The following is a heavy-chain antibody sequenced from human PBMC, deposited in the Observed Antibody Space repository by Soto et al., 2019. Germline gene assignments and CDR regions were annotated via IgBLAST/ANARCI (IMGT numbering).Heavy chain of an antibody. CDR3: AMYYDFWSGYYTGISSPNSYYYYGMDV. Sequence: GGSLRLSCAASGFTFSSYAMSWVRQAPGKGLEWVSAISGSGGSTYYADSVKGRFTISRDNSKNTLYLQMNSLRAEDTAVYYCAMYYDFWSGYYTGISSPNSYYYYGMDVWGQGTTVTVSS. CDR2: ISGSGGST. CDR1: GFTFSSYA. J-gene: IGHJ6*02. D-gene: IGHD3-3*01. V-gene: IGHV3-23*01.